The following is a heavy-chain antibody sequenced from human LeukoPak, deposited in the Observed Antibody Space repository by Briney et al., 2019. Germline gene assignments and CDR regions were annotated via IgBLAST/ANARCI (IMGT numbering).Heavy chain of an antibody. CDR3: ARERYCTTSACHVGVPFDY. V-gene: IGHV3-7*01. J-gene: IGHJ4*02. D-gene: IGHD2-8*01. CDR1: GFTFSTYY. Sequence: GGSLRLSCAASGFTFSTYYVTWVRQAPGKGLEGVAGVKQDGSENYYVDSVKGRFTISRDNSQNSLYLQMNSLRAEDTAVYFCARERYCTTSACHVGVPFDYWGQGTLVTVSS. CDR2: VKQDGSEN.